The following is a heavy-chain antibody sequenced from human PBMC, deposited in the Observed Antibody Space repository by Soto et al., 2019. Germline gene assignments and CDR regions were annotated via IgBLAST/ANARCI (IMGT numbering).Heavy chain of an antibody. CDR2: ISYDGSNK. D-gene: IGHD6-13*01. Sequence: GGSLRLSCAASGFTFSSYAMHWVRQAPGKGLEWVAVISYDGSNKYYADSVKGRFTISRDNSKNTLYLQMNSLRAEDTAVYYCARERRIAAAIDYWGQGTLVTVSS. CDR1: GFTFSSYA. J-gene: IGHJ4*02. CDR3: ARERRIAAAIDY. V-gene: IGHV3-30-3*01.